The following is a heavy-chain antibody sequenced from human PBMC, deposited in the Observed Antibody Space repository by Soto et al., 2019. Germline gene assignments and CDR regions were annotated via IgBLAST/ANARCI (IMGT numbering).Heavy chain of an antibody. CDR3: ARGGGSSYGYSAYFDP. D-gene: IGHD5-18*01. CDR2: IYYTGGT. Sequence: SETLSLTCTVSGGSVSSGSYYWNWIRQPPGKELEWIGYIYYTGGTGYNPSLRSRVTISADTSKNQFSLKLTSVIAADTAVYFCARGGGSSYGYSAYFDPWGQGTLVTVSS. V-gene: IGHV4-61*01. CDR1: GGSVSSGSYY. J-gene: IGHJ5*02.